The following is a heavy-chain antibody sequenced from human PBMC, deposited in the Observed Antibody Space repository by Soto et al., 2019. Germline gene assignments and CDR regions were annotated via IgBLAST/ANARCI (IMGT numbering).Heavy chain of an antibody. V-gene: IGHV3-30*18. D-gene: IGHD3-3*01. CDR2: ISYDGSNK. CDR1: GFTFSSYG. J-gene: IGHJ6*02. Sequence: PGGSLRLSCAASGFTFSSYGMQWVRQAPGKGLEWVAVISYDGSNKYYADSVKGRFTISRDNSKNTLYLQMNSLRAEDTAVYYCAKDRRYYDFWSGNYYYYGMDVWGQGTTVTVSS. CDR3: AKDRRYYDFWSGNYYYYGMDV.